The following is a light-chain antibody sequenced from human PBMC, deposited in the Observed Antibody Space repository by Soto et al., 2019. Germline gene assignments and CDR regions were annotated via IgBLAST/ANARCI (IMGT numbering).Light chain of an antibody. CDR3: MQSTQLPPT. J-gene: IGKJ5*01. Sequence: VVMTQTALSLSVAPGQPASIACKSSQSLLHITGETFLFWYLQKPGQSPQLLIYEVSTRVSGVPDRFSGSGSGTDFTLEISRVETDDVGIYYCMQSTQLPPTFGQGTRLEIK. CDR1: QSLLHITGETF. V-gene: IGKV2D-29*02. CDR2: EVS.